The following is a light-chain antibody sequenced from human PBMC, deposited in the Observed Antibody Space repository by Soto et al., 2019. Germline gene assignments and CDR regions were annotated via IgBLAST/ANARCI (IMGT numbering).Light chain of an antibody. CDR3: QPYNNLPPDT. CDR1: QSVNNN. CDR2: GAS. V-gene: IGKV3-15*01. Sequence: EIILTQSPASLSVSPGERATLSCRASQSVNNNLAWYQQKPGQTPRLLIYGASTRATGIPGRFRGSGSGTEFKPAITGLQSEDFAVYFCQPYNNLPPDTFGQGTKLDIK. J-gene: IGKJ2*01.